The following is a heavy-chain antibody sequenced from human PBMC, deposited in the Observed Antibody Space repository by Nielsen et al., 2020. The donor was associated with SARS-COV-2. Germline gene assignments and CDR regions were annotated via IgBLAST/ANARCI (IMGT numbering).Heavy chain of an antibody. CDR2: ISSSSSYT. Sequence: VRQAPGKGLEWVSSISSSSSYTNYVDSVKGRFTISRDNAKNSLYLQMNSLRAEDTAVYYCAREGWYFDLWGRGTLVTVSS. V-gene: IGHV3-21*04. J-gene: IGHJ2*01. CDR3: AREGWYFDL.